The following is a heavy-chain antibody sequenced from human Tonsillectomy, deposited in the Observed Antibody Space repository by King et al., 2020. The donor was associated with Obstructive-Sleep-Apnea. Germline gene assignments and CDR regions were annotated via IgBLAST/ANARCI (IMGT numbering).Heavy chain of an antibody. Sequence: VQLVESGGGVVQPGRSLRLSCAASGFTFSSYGMHWVRQAPGKGLEWVAVISYDGSNKYYADSVKGRFTISRDNSKNTLCLQMNSLRAEDTAVDYCAKPAYSSGWYSAFYYYGMDVWGQGTTVTVSS. J-gene: IGHJ6*02. CDR2: ISYDGSNK. D-gene: IGHD6-19*01. V-gene: IGHV3-30*18. CDR1: GFTFSSYG. CDR3: AKPAYSSGWYSAFYYYGMDV.